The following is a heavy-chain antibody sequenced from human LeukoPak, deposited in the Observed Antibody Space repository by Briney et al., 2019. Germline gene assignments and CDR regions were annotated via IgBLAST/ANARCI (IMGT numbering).Heavy chain of an antibody. V-gene: IGHV3-23*01. D-gene: IGHD4-17*01. J-gene: IGHJ4*02. Sequence: GGSLRLSCAASGFTFSSYAMSWVRQAPGKGLEWASAISGSGGSTYYADSVKGRFTISRDNSKNTLYLQMNSLRAEDTAVYYCANLYGDYGGGYFDYWGQGTLVTVSS. CDR3: ANLYGDYGGGYFDY. CDR1: GFTFSSYA. CDR2: ISGSGGST.